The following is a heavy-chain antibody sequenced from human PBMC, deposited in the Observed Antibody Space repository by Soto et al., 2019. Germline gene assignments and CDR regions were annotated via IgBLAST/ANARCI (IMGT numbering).Heavy chain of an antibody. D-gene: IGHD6-19*01. CDR3: ARRLQWLLGFWIDY. CDR1: GGSFSGYY. Sequence: PSETLSLTCAVYGGSFSGYYWTWIRQPPGTGLEWIGEINHSGSTNYNPSLKSRVTISVDTSKNQFSLKLTSVTAADTAVYYCARRLQWLLGFWIDYWGQGTLVTVSS. V-gene: IGHV4-34*01. J-gene: IGHJ4*02. CDR2: INHSGST.